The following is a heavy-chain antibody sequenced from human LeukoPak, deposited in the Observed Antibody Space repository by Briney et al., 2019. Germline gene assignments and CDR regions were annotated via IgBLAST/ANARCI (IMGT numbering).Heavy chain of an antibody. J-gene: IGHJ6*02. D-gene: IGHD1-26*01. CDR3: ARVSYDDYYYYGMDV. V-gene: IGHV4-59*12. Sequence: SETLSLTCTVSGGSISSYYWSWIRQPPGKGLEWIGYIYYSGSTNYNPSLKSRVTISVDTSKNQFSLKLSSVTAADTAVYYCARVSYDDYYYYGMDVWGQGTTVTVSS. CDR1: GGSISSYY. CDR2: IYYSGST.